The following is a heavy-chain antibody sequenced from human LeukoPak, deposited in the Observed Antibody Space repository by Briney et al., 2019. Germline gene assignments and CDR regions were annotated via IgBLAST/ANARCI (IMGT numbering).Heavy chain of an antibody. CDR3: GRAVQASLQPRFDP. Sequence: SENLSLTCTVSGDSINSGDYYWSWIRQPPGKGLEWIGYIYHSGIAYYHPSLKSRVSISVDTSKNQFSLNLNSVTAADTAVYYCGRAVQASLQPRFDPWGQGTLVTVSS. D-gene: IGHD1-1*01. CDR1: GDSINSGDYY. V-gene: IGHV4-30-4*08. CDR2: IYHSGIA. J-gene: IGHJ5*02.